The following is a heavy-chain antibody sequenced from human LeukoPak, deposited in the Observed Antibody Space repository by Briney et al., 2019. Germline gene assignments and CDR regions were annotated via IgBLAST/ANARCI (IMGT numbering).Heavy chain of an antibody. CDR3: ARDDYGDYGMGY. D-gene: IGHD4-17*01. CDR2: ISTRSDDI. CDR1: GFTLSIYQ. Sequence: GGSLRLSCVASGFTLSIYQVNWVRQAPGKGPEWLSYISTRSDDIYYAESVKGRFAISRDNAKNSLFLQMDNLRAEDTAVYYCARDDYGDYGMGYWGQGTLVTVSS. J-gene: IGHJ4*02. V-gene: IGHV3-21*06.